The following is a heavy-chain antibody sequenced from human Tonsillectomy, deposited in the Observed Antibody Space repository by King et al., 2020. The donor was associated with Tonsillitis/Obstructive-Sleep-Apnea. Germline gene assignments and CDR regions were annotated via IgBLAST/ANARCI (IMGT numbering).Heavy chain of an antibody. Sequence: GQLVQSGGGLVKPGGSLRLSCAASGFTFSDYYMSWIRQAPGKGLEWVSYISSSGSTIYYADSVKGRFTISRDNAKNSLYLQMNSLRAEDTAVYYCARDYALAAAVSLYWGQGTLVTVSS. CDR2: ISSSGSTI. D-gene: IGHD6-13*01. V-gene: IGHV3-11*01. CDR3: ARDYALAAAVSLY. CDR1: GFTFSDYY. J-gene: IGHJ4*02.